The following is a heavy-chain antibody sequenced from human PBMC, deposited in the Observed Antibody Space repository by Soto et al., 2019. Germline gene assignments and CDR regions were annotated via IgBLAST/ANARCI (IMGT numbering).Heavy chain of an antibody. D-gene: IGHD2-15*01. V-gene: IGHV4-34*01. CDR2: INHSGST. CDR3: ARGRGREVVAASVNWFDP. J-gene: IGHJ5*02. CDR1: GGSFSGYY. Sequence: SETLSLTCAVYGGSFSGYYWSWIRQPPGKGLEWIGEINHSGSTNYNPSLKSRVTISVDTSKNQFSLKLSSVTAADTAVYYCARGRGREVVAASVNWFDPWGQGTLVTVSS.